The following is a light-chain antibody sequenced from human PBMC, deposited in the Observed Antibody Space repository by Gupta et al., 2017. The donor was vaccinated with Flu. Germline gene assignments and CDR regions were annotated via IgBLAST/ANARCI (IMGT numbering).Light chain of an antibody. CDR2: AAS. J-gene: IGKJ3*01. V-gene: IGKV3-20*01. CDR1: QSISSSS. Sequence: IVLTQSPGTLSLSPGERATLSCRASQSISSSSLAWYQQKRGQAPRLLIYAASSGATGIPDRFSGSGSGTDFTLTISRLEPEDFAVYYCQHYGSSIFTFGHGTKVDIK. CDR3: QHYGSSIFT.